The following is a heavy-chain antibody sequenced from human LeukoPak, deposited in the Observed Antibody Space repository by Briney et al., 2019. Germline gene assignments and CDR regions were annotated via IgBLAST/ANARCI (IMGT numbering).Heavy chain of an antibody. Sequence: TSETLSLTCTVSGGSISSSSYYWGWIRQPPGKGLEWIGSISYSGSTSYNPSLKSRVTISVDTSKNQFSLKLNSVTAADTAMYYCARDWGNYGGNYFDYWGQGTLVTVSS. CDR3: ARDWGNYGGNYFDY. J-gene: IGHJ4*02. V-gene: IGHV4-39*07. CDR2: ISYSGST. CDR1: GGSISSSSYY. D-gene: IGHD4-23*01.